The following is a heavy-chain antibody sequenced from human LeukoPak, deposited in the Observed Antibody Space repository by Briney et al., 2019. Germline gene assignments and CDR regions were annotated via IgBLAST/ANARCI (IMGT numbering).Heavy chain of an antibody. V-gene: IGHV3-23*01. CDR2: ITGSGGST. J-gene: IGHJ6*02. CDR3: AKSPDSSGWYYYGMDV. D-gene: IGHD6-19*01. CDR1: GFTFDDYA. Sequence: GRSLRLSCAASGFTFDDYAMSWVRQAPGKGLEWVSAITGSGGSTYYADSVKGRFTISRDNSKNTLYLQMDSLRAEDTAVYYCAKSPDSSGWYYYGMDVWGQGTTVTVSS.